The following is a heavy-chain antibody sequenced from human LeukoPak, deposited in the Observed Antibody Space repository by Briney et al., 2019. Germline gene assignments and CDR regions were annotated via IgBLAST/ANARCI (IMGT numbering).Heavy chain of an antibody. D-gene: IGHD2-15*01. CDR1: GYTFTSLD. Sequence: GASVKVSFKASGYTFTSLDINWVRQATGQGLEWMGWINPNSGNRGYAQQFQGRVTITRDTSIRTVYMELTSLRSEDTAVYYCARVDGSPDYWGQGTLVTVSS. J-gene: IGHJ4*02. CDR3: ARVDGSPDY. CDR2: INPNSGNR. V-gene: IGHV1-8*03.